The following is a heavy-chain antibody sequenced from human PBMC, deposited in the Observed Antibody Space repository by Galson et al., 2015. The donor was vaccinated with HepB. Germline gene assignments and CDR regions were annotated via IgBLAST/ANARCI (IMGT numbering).Heavy chain of an antibody. CDR3: ARGAAVTTNWFDP. J-gene: IGHJ5*02. V-gene: IGHV3-48*02. Sequence: SLRLSCAASGFTFSSYSMNWVRQAPGKGLEWVSYISSSSSTIYYADSVKGRFTISRDNAKISLYLQMNSLRDEDTAVYYCARGAAVTTNWFDPWGQGTRVTVSS. CDR2: ISSSSSTI. CDR1: GFTFSSYS. D-gene: IGHD4-11*01.